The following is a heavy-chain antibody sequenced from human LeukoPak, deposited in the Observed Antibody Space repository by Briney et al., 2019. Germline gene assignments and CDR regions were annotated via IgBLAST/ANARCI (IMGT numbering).Heavy chain of an antibody. V-gene: IGHV4-39*07. CDR1: GGSISSSSYY. CDR2: IYYSGST. CDR3: ARWSRRPYYFDY. J-gene: IGHJ4*02. Sequence: SETLSLTCTVSGGSISSSSYYWGWIPQPPGKGLEWIGSIYYSGSTYYNPPLKSRVTISVDTSKNQFSLKLSSVTAADTAVYYCARWSRRPYYFDYWGQGTLVTVSS.